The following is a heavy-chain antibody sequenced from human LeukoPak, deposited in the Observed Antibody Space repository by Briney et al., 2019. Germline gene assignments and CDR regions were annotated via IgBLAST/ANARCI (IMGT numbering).Heavy chain of an antibody. Sequence: SETLSLTCTVSGGSISGHYWSWIRQPPGKGLEWIGYISYSGSTKYNPSLKSRVTMSIDTSKNQFSLKLSSVTAADTAVYYCARVLVVVAGNKGRAFDIWGQGTMVTVSS. D-gene: IGHD2-15*01. V-gene: IGHV4-59*11. CDR2: ISYSGST. J-gene: IGHJ3*02. CDR1: GGSISGHY. CDR3: ARVLVVVAGNKGRAFDI.